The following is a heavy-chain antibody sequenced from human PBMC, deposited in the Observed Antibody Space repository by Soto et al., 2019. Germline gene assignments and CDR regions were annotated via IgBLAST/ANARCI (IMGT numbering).Heavy chain of an antibody. V-gene: IGHV3-23*01. J-gene: IGHJ4*02. CDR1: GFTFSSYA. D-gene: IGHD3-3*01. Sequence: GSLRLSCAASGFTFSSYAMSWVRQAPGKGLEWVSAISGSGGSTYYADSVKGRFTISRDNSKNTLYLQMNSLRAEDTAVYYCAKTRGAYDFWSGYYTYYFDYWGQGTLVTVSS. CDR2: ISGSGGST. CDR3: AKTRGAYDFWSGYYTYYFDY.